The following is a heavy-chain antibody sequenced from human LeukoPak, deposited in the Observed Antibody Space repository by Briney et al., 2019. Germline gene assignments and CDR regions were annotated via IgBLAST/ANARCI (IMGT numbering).Heavy chain of an antibody. CDR3: ARDSVFQAVAGTDFDY. CDR2: ISSSSSTI. J-gene: IGHJ4*02. V-gene: IGHV3-48*01. D-gene: IGHD6-19*01. CDR1: GFTFSSYS. Sequence: GGSLRLSCAASGFTFSSYSMNWVRQAPGKGLEWVSYISSSSSTIYYADSVKGRFTISRDNSKNTLYLQMNSLRAEDTAVYYCARDSVFQAVAGTDFDYWGQGTLVTVSS.